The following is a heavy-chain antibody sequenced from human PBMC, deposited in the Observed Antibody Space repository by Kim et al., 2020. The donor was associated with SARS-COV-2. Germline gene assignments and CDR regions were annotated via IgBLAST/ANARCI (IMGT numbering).Heavy chain of an antibody. CDR3: TTYYDREIRNSSPFDY. V-gene: IGHV3-15*01. J-gene: IGHJ4*02. Sequence: PVKGRFTISRDDSKNTLYLQMNSLKTEDTAVYYCTTYYDREIRNSSPFDYWGQGTLVTVSS. D-gene: IGHD3-22*01.